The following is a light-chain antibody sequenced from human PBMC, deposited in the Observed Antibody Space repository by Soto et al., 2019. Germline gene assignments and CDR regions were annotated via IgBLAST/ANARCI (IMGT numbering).Light chain of an antibody. J-gene: IGKJ4*01. CDR1: QIFSSN. V-gene: IGKV3-15*01. CDR3: QQSNNWPLT. CDR2: VAS. Sequence: EIVMPNPQAPRSLSQGERATLSSRASQIFSSNLAWYQQKPGQALRLLIYVASTRATGIPARFSGSGSGTEFTLTISSLQSEDFAVYYCQQSNNWPLTFGGGTKVEIK.